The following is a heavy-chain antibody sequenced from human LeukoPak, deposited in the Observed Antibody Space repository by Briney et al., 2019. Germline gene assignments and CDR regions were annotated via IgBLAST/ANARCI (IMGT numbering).Heavy chain of an antibody. D-gene: IGHD3-22*01. CDR2: ISSNGGST. CDR1: GFTFSSCA. J-gene: IGHJ4*02. V-gene: IGHV3-64*01. CDR3: ARGRGEYDSSGYYSYYFDY. Sequence: PGGSLRLSCAASGFTFSSCAMHWVRQAPGKGLEYVSAISSNGGSTYYANSVKGRFTISRDNSKNTLYLQMGSLRAEDMAVYYCARGRGEYDSSGYYSYYFDYWGQGALVTVSS.